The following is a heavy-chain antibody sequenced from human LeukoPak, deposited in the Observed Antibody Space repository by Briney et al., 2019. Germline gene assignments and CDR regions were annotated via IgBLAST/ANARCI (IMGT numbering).Heavy chain of an antibody. J-gene: IGHJ4*02. CDR2: ISASGAVP. CDR1: GFSFDSFY. CDR3: ARSLIVASGDY. D-gene: IGHD3-22*01. Sequence: GGSLRLSCAASGFSFDSFYMGWVRQVPGKGLDYIALISASGAVPYYAESVKGRFTISRDNAKNSVSLQMNSLSADDTAVYYCARSLIVASGDYWGQGTLVTVSS. V-gene: IGHV3-11*04.